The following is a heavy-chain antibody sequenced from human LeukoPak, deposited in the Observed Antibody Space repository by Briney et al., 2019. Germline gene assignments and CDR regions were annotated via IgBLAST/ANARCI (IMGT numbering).Heavy chain of an antibody. J-gene: IGHJ4*02. D-gene: IGHD6-6*01. V-gene: IGHV3-21*01. CDR1: GFTFSSYS. CDR2: ISGSSNYI. CDR3: ARWATSFDL. Sequence: GGSLRLSCAASGFTFSSYSINWVRQAPGKGLEWVSSISGSSNYIYYADSVKGRFSISRDNARNSVYLQMNSLRAEDTAVFYCARWATSFDLWGQGTLVTVSS.